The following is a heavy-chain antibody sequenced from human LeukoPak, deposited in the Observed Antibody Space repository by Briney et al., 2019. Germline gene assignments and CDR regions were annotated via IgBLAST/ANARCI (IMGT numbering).Heavy chain of an antibody. Sequence: GGSLRLFCAASGFTVSRNYMSWVRQAPGKGLEWVSVLYSDDSRYYADSVKGRFTISRDNSKNTLYLQVNSRSAEDTAMYYCARTSGLVTSFPYYVDHWGQGTLVSVSS. CDR2: LYSDDSR. CDR1: GFTVSRNY. V-gene: IGHV3-53*01. D-gene: IGHD3-22*01. CDR3: ARTSGLVTSFPYYVDH. J-gene: IGHJ4*02.